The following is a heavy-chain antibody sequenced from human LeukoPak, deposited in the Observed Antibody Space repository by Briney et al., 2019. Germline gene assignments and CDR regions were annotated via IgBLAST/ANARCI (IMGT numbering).Heavy chain of an antibody. CDR1: RFTFSSYW. J-gene: IGHJ4*02. Sequence: GGSLRLSCAASRFTFSSYWMSWVRQAPGKGLEWISFIDSSSGTIFYAESVKGRFTISRDNAKNSLFLQMNSLRAEDTAVYYCARRVPNQVITDYFDYWGQGTLVTVSS. CDR3: ARRVPNQVITDYFDY. D-gene: IGHD3-16*01. V-gene: IGHV3-48*04. CDR2: IDSSSGTI.